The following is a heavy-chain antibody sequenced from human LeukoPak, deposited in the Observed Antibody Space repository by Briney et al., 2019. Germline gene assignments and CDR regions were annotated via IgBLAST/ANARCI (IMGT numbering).Heavy chain of an antibody. J-gene: IGHJ4*02. Sequence: NSGGSLRLSCAASGFTFSDYYMSWIRQAPGKGLEWVSYISSSGSTIYYADSVKGRFTISRDNAKNSLYLQMNSLRAEDTAVYYCARDRAVAGTNYFDYWGQGTLVTVSS. V-gene: IGHV3-11*01. CDR2: ISSSGSTI. CDR1: GFTFSDYY. D-gene: IGHD6-19*01. CDR3: ARDRAVAGTNYFDY.